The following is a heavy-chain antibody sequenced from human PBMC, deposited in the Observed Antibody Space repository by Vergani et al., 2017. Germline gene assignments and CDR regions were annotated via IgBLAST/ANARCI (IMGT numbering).Heavy chain of an antibody. CDR2: INSKSGAT. Sequence: QVQLVQSGAEVKKPGASVRVSCKGYGYFFSGYFMHWVRQAPGQGLEWMGWINSKSGATNSAQKFQGRVTLTRDTTISTAYMELSSLTSDDTAVYYCAAAVVVDAFDVWAQGTRSPSLQ. D-gene: IGHD2-15*01. CDR1: GYFFSGYF. V-gene: IGHV1-2*02. J-gene: IGHJ3*01. CDR3: AAAVVVDAFDV.